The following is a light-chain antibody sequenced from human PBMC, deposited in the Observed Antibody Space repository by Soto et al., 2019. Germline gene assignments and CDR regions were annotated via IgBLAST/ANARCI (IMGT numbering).Light chain of an antibody. J-gene: IGLJ1*01. CDR1: SGDIGDYNY. CDR2: DVS. Sequence: QSVLTQPASVSGSPGQSITISCVGTSGDIGDYNYVSWYQQHPGKVPKVIIYDVSNRPSGVSYRFSGTKSGNTASLTVSGLQAEDEAEYYCCSYTRSGTLIFGTGTKVT. V-gene: IGLV2-14*01. CDR3: CSYTRSGTLI.